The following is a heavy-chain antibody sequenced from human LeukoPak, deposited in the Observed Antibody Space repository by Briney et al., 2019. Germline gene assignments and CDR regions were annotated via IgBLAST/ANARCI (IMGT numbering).Heavy chain of an antibody. CDR3: ARGNIVVVREYYFDY. D-gene: IGHD2-2*01. Sequence: ASVKVSCKASGYTFTGYYMHWVRQAPGQGLEWMGWINPNSGGTNYAQKFQGRVTMTRDTSISTAYVELSRLRSDDTAVYYCARGNIVVVREYYFDYWGQGTLVTVSS. V-gene: IGHV1-2*02. CDR1: GYTFTGYY. CDR2: INPNSGGT. J-gene: IGHJ4*02.